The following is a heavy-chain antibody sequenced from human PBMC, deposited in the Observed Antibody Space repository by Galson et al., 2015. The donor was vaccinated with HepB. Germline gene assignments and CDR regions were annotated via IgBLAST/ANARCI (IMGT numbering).Heavy chain of an antibody. Sequence: SLRLSCAASGFTFSSYAMHWVRQAPGKGLEWVAVISYDGSNKYYADSVKGRFTISRDNSKNTLYLQMNSLRAEDTAVYYCARGANYYGSGSYPAPYYYYGMDVWGQGTTVTVSS. V-gene: IGHV3-30-3*01. CDR3: ARGANYYGSGSYPAPYYYYGMDV. CDR2: ISYDGSNK. CDR1: GFTFSSYA. J-gene: IGHJ6*02. D-gene: IGHD3-10*01.